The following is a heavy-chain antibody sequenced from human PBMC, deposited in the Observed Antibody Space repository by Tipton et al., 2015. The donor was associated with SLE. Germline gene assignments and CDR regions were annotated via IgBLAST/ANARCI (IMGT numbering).Heavy chain of an antibody. CDR2: IYYSGST. CDR1: GGSISSGGYY. Sequence: TLSLTCTVSGGSISSGGYYWNWFRQHPGKGLEWIGYIYYSGSTYYNPSLKSRITISVDTSKNQFSLKLSSVTAADTAVYYCVRDRIAAVPGAFDIWGQGTMVTVSS. D-gene: IGHD6-13*01. CDR3: VRDRIAAVPGAFDI. J-gene: IGHJ3*02. V-gene: IGHV4-31*03.